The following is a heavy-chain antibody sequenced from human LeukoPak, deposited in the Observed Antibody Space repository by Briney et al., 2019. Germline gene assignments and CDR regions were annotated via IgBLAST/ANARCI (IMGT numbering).Heavy chain of an antibody. Sequence: PGGSLRLSCAASGFTFSSYAMSWVRQAPGKGLEWVANIKQDGSEKYYVDSVKGRFTISRDNAKNSLYLQMNSLRAEDTAVYYCARDTGVVVAAHIDYWGQGTLVTVSS. CDR2: IKQDGSEK. V-gene: IGHV3-7*01. J-gene: IGHJ4*02. D-gene: IGHD2-15*01. CDR1: GFTFSSYA. CDR3: ARDTGVVVAAHIDY.